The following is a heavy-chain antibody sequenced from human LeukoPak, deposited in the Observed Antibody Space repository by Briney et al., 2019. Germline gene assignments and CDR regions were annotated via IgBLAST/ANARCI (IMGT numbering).Heavy chain of an antibody. D-gene: IGHD6-13*01. CDR2: INHNSGGT. CDR3: ARVRSSWYFDY. J-gene: IGHJ4*02. CDR1: GYTFTGYY. Sequence: ASVKVSCKASGYTFTGYYMHWVRQAPGQGLEWMGRINHNSGGTNYAQKFQGRVTMTRDTSISTAYMELSRLRSDDTAVYYCARVRSSWYFDYWGQGTLVTVSS. V-gene: IGHV1-2*06.